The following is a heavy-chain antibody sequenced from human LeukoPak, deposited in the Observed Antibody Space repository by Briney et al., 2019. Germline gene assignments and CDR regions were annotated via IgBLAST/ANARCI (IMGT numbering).Heavy chain of an antibody. CDR2: IYYSGST. CDR1: GGSISSSSYS. CDR3: ARQGSGRSSDY. J-gene: IGHJ4*02. Sequence: SETLSLTCTVSGGSISSSSYSWGWIRQPPGEGLEWIGSIYYSGSTFYNPSLKSRVTISVDTSKNQFSLKLSSVTAADTAVYYCARQGSGRSSDYWGQAALVTVSS. V-gene: IGHV4-39*01. D-gene: IGHD1-26*01.